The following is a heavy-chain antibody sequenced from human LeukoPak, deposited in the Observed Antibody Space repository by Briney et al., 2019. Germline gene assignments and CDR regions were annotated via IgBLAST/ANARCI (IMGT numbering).Heavy chain of an antibody. CDR3: ARSSYGDYVEYFDY. J-gene: IGHJ4*02. CDR1: GFTFSSYS. CDR2: ISSSSSTI. V-gene: IGHV3-48*04. D-gene: IGHD4-17*01. Sequence: GGSLRLSCAASGFTFSSYSMNWVRQAPGKGLEWVSYISSSSSTIYYADSVKGRFTISRDNAKNSLYLQMNSLRAEDTAVYYCARSSYGDYVEYFDYWGQGTLVTVSS.